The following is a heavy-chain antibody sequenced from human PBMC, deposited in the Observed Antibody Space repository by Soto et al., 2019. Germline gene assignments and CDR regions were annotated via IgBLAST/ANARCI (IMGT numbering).Heavy chain of an antibody. CDR3: ARGSIAAAGTINYYYYYGMDV. J-gene: IGHJ6*02. CDR1: GGSISSSSYY. V-gene: IGHV4-39*01. CDR2: IYYSGST. Sequence: SETLSLTCTVSGGSISSSSYYWGWIRQPPGKGLEWIGSIYYSGSTYYNPSLKSRVTISVDTSKNQFSLKLSSVTAADTAVYYCARGSIAAAGTINYYYYYGMDVWGQGTTVTVSS. D-gene: IGHD6-13*01.